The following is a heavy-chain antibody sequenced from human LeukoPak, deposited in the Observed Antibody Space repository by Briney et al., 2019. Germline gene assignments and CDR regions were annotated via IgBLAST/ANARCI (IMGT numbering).Heavy chain of an antibody. V-gene: IGHV3-23*01. CDR1: GFTFSSYA. CDR2: ISGSGGST. D-gene: IGHD5-24*01. CDR3: AKDRGRCLQFSGIDY. J-gene: IGHJ4*02. Sequence: PGGSLRFSCAASGFTFSSYAMSWVRQAPGNGLEWVSAISGSGGSTYYADSVKGRFTISRDNSKNTLYLQMNSLRAEDTAVYYCAKDRGRCLQFSGIDYWGQGTLVTVSS.